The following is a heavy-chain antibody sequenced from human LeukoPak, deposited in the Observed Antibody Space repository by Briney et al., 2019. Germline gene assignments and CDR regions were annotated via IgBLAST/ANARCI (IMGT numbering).Heavy chain of an antibody. CDR2: INSDGSST. V-gene: IGHV3-74*01. D-gene: IGHD6-19*01. J-gene: IGHJ5*02. Sequence: GGSLRLSCAASGFTLSSYWMHWVRQAPGKGLVWVSRINSDGSSTSYADSVKGRFTISRDNAKNTLYLQMNSLRAEDTAVYYCARVIAVAGNWFDPWGQGTLVTVSS. CDR1: GFTLSSYW. CDR3: ARVIAVAGNWFDP.